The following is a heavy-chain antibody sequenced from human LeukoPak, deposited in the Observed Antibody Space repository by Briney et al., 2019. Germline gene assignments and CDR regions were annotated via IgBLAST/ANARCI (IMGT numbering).Heavy chain of an antibody. V-gene: IGHV1-18*01. Sequence: GASVKVSCKASGYTFTSYGISWVRQAPGQGLEWMGWINAYNGNTNYAQKLQGRVTMTTDTSTSTAYMELRSLRSDDTAVYYCARELGQWLVPNDAFDIWGQGTMVTVSS. CDR1: GYTFTSYG. J-gene: IGHJ3*02. CDR3: ARELGQWLVPNDAFDI. D-gene: IGHD6-19*01. CDR2: INAYNGNT.